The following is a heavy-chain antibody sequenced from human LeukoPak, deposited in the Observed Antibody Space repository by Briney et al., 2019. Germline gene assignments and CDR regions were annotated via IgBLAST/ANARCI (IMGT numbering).Heavy chain of an antibody. CDR1: GFTFSSYE. J-gene: IGHJ4*02. D-gene: IGHD3-9*01. CDR3: AREHDYDILTGYYPLDY. Sequence: GGSLRLSCAASGFTFSSYEMNWVRQAPGKGLEWVSSISSSSSYIYYADSVKGRFTISRDNAKNSLYLQMNSLRAEDTAVYYCAREHDYDILTGYYPLDYWGQGTLVTVSS. V-gene: IGHV3-21*01. CDR2: ISSSSSYI.